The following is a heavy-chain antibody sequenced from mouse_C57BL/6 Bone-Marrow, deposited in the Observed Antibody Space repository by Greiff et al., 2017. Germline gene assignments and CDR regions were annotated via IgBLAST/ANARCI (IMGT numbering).Heavy chain of an antibody. CDR1: GYTFTSSG. CDR2: IYPRSGNT. J-gene: IGHJ3*01. Sequence: QVQLQQSGAELARPGASVKLSCKASGYTFTSSGISWVKQRTGKGLEWIGEIYPRSGNTYYNEKFKGKATLTADKSSSTAYMELRSLTSEDSSVDFCARGDYSNYWCAYWGQGTLVTVSA. D-gene: IGHD2-5*01. V-gene: IGHV1-81*01. CDR3: ARGDYSNYWCAY.